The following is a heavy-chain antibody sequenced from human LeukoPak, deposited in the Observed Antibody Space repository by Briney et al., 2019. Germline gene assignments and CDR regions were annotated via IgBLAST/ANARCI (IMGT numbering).Heavy chain of an antibody. CDR1: GFTFSSYW. CDR2: IKQDGSEK. D-gene: IGHD2-15*01. CDR3: ARGGANYYYYYMDV. V-gene: IGHV3-7*01. Sequence: GGSLRLSCAASGFTFSSYWMSWVRQAPGKGLEWVANIKQDGSEKYYVDSVKGRFTISRDNAKNSLYLQMNGLRAEDTAVYYCARGGANYYYYYMDVWGKGTTVTASS. J-gene: IGHJ6*03.